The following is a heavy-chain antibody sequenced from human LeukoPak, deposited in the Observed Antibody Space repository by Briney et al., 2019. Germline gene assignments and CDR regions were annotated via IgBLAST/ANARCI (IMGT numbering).Heavy chain of an antibody. CDR3: ARDLRIIAAAND. Sequence: GGSLRLSCAASGFTFSSYAMHWVRQAPGKGLEWVAVISYDGSNKYYADSVKGRFTISRDSSKNTLYLQMNSLRAEDTAVYYCARDLRIIAAANDWGQGTLVTVSS. V-gene: IGHV3-30-3*01. D-gene: IGHD6-13*01. CDR2: ISYDGSNK. J-gene: IGHJ4*02. CDR1: GFTFSSYA.